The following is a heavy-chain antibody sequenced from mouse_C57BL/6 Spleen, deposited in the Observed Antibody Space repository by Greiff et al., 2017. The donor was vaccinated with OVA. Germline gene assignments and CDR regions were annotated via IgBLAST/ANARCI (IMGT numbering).Heavy chain of an antibody. D-gene: IGHD1-1*01. Sequence: EVQVVESEGGLVQPGSSMKLSCTASGFTFSDYYMAWVRQVPEKGLDWVANINYDGSSTYYLDSLKSRFTISRDNAKNILYLKMSSLQSKDTATYYCARFPYYYGSSLWYFDVWGTGTTVTVSS. V-gene: IGHV5-16*01. CDR1: GFTFSDYY. CDR2: INYDGSST. J-gene: IGHJ1*03. CDR3: ARFPYYYGSSLWYFDV.